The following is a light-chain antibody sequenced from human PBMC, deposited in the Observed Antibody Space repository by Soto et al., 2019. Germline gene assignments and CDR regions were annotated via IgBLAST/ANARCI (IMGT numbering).Light chain of an antibody. CDR1: QSASTF. CDR3: QKCKVAPFT. Sequence: IVLTQSPATLSLFPGERATLSCRASQSASTFLAWYQHKPGQAPRLLISDASNRATGIPARFSGSGSGTDFTLTISSLEPEDFATYYCQKCKVAPFTFGGGTKVEIK. V-gene: IGKV3-11*01. J-gene: IGKJ4*01. CDR2: DAS.